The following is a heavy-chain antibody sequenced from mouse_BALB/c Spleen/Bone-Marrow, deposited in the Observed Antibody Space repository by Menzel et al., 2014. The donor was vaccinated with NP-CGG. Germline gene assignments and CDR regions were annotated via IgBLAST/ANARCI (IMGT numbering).Heavy chain of an antibody. V-gene: IGHV1S41*01. CDR2: IAPGSGST. Sequence: DLVKPGASVKLSCKASGYTFINYWINWIKQRPGQGLEWIGRIAPGSGSTYYNEMFKGKATLTVDTSSSTAYIQLSSLSSEDSAVYFCARGIYYGNYVYAMDYWGQGTSVTVSS. J-gene: IGHJ4*01. D-gene: IGHD2-1*01. CDR1: GYTFINYW. CDR3: ARGIYYGNYVYAMDY.